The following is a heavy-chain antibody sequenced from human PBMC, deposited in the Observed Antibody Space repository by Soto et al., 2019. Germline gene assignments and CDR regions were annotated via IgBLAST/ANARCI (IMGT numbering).Heavy chain of an antibody. Sequence: EVQLVESGGGLVQPGGSLRLSCAASGFTFSSYSMNWVRQAPGKGLEWVSYISSSSSTIYYADSVKGRFTISRDNAKHSLYLQMNSLRDEDTAVYYCAREIMITFGGVIAPAYGMDVWGQGTTVTVSS. J-gene: IGHJ6*02. V-gene: IGHV3-48*02. CDR2: ISSSSSTI. CDR3: AREIMITFGGVIAPAYGMDV. D-gene: IGHD3-16*02. CDR1: GFTFSSYS.